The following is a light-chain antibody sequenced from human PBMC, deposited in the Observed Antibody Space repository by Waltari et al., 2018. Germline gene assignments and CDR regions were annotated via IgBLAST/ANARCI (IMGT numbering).Light chain of an antibody. CDR3: SSYTSASTLV. CDR2: EVS. Sequence: QSALTQPASVSGSPGQSITISCTGTSSDVGAYNYISWYQQHPGKAPQLMIYEVSNRPSGFSNRCSGSKSGNAASLTISGLQAEDEADYYCSSYTSASTLVFATGTKVTVL. CDR1: SSDVGAYNY. J-gene: IGLJ1*01. V-gene: IGLV2-14*01.